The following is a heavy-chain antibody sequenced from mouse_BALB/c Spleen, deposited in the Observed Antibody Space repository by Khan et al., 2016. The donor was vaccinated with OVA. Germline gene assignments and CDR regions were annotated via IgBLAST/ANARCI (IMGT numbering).Heavy chain of an antibody. J-gene: IGHJ4*01. D-gene: IGHD2-14*01. CDR3: ARAYYRYDGYYAMDN. Sequence: QVQLKQSGPGLVAPSQSLSITCTVSGFSLSSYNIHCVRQPPGKGLEWLGMIWGGGGTDYNSTLKSRLSISKDNSKSQVFLKMNSLQTDDSAMYYCARAYYRYDGYYAMDNWGQGTSVTVSS. CDR1: GFSLSSYN. CDR2: IWGGGGT. V-gene: IGHV2-6-4*01.